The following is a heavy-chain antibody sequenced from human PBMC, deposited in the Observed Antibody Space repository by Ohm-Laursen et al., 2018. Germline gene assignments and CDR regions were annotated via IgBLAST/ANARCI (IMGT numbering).Heavy chain of an antibody. CDR2: ISGDGNTI. J-gene: IGHJ4*02. Sequence: SLRLSCAASGFTFSSYEMNWVRQAPGKGLEWLSYISGDGNTIYYADSVKGRLTISRDNAKSSLFLQMNSLRAEDTAVYYCAVLFYGTGSYWSQGTQVTVSS. D-gene: IGHD3-10*01. V-gene: IGHV3-48*03. CDR3: AVLFYGTGSY. CDR1: GFTFSSYE.